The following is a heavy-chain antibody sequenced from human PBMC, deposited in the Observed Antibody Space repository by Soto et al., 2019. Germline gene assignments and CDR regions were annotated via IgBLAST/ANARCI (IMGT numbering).Heavy chain of an antibody. D-gene: IGHD2-2*01. CDR2: IKSKTDGGTT. Sequence: SVSNAWMNWVRQAPGKGLEWVGRIKSKTDGGTTDYAAPVKGRFTISRDDSKNTLYLQMNSLKTEDTAVYYCTTDRIVLVPAAIASWFDPWGQGTLVTVSS. V-gene: IGHV3-15*07. CDR3: TTDRIVLVPAAIASWFDP. J-gene: IGHJ5*02. CDR1: SVSNAW.